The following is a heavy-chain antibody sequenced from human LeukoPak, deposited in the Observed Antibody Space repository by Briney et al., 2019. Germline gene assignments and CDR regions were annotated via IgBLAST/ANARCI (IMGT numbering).Heavy chain of an antibody. Sequence: PSETLSLTCAVYGGSFSGYYWSWIRQPPGKGLEWIGEINHSGSTNYNPSLKSRVTISVDTSKNQFSLKLSSVTAADTAVYYCARGHTPRCTNGVCYTGYYYGMDVWGQGTTVTVSS. D-gene: IGHD2-8*01. V-gene: IGHV4-34*01. CDR3: ARGHTPRCTNGVCYTGYYYGMDV. CDR1: GGSFSGYY. J-gene: IGHJ6*02. CDR2: INHSGST.